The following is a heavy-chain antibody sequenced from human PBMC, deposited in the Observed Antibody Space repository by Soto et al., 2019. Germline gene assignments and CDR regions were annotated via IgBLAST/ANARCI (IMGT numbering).Heavy chain of an antibody. D-gene: IGHD3-3*01. J-gene: IGHJ6*02. Sequence: SETLSLTCTVSGGSISSYYWSWIRQPAGKGLEWIGRIYTSGSTNYNPSLKSRVTMSVDTSKNQFSLKLSSVTAADTAVYYCARDITIFGVETYYYYGMDVWGQGTTVTVSS. V-gene: IGHV4-4*07. CDR1: GGSISSYY. CDR3: ARDITIFGVETYYYYGMDV. CDR2: IYTSGST.